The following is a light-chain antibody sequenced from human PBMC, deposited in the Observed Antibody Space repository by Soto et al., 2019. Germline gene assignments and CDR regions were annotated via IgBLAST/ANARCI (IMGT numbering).Light chain of an antibody. CDR3: QQYGSSRT. J-gene: IGKJ1*01. CDR1: QSVRRSY. CDR2: GAS. Sequence: EILLTQSPGTLSRSPGERATLSCGASQSVRRSYLAWYQQKPCHAPRLLIYGASSRATGIPDRFSGSGSGTEFTLTISRLEPEDFAVYYCQQYGSSRTFGHGTKVDIK. V-gene: IGKV3-20*01.